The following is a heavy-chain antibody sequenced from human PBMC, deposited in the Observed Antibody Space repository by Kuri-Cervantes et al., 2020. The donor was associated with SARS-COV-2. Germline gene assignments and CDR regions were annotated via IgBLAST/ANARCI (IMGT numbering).Heavy chain of an antibody. V-gene: IGHV3-23*01. CDR1: RSTFSSYG. CDR2: ISGSGGST. J-gene: IGHJ4*02. D-gene: IGHD2-2*02. CDR3: AKDGDIVVVPATISGGFDS. Sequence: GESLKISCAASRSTFSSYGMQSVRQAPGKGLEWVSDISGSGGSTYYADSVKGRFTISRDNSKNTLYLQMNSLRAEDTAVYYCAKDGDIVVVPATISGGFDSWGQGTLVTVSS.